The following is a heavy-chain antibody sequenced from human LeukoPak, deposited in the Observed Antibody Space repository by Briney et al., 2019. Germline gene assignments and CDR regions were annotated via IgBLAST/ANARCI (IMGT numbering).Heavy chain of an antibody. Sequence: PGGSPRLSCAASGFTFSSYAMHWVRQAPGKGLGWVAVISYDGSNKYYADSVKGRFTISRDNSKNTLYLQMNRLRAEDTAVYYCARESGGSGSYYAYYYYGMDVWGQGTTVTVSS. D-gene: IGHD3-10*01. CDR2: ISYDGSNK. J-gene: IGHJ6*02. V-gene: IGHV3-30-3*01. CDR1: GFTFSSYA. CDR3: ARESGGSGSYYAYYYYGMDV.